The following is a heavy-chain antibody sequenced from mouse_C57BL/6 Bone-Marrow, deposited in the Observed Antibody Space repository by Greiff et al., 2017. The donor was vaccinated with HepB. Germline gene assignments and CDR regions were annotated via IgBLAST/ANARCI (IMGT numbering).Heavy chain of an antibody. J-gene: IGHJ3*01. CDR3: ASAFYYYGSSFAY. CDR1: GFSLTSYG. V-gene: IGHV2-6*01. Sequence: VQGVESGPGLVAPSQSLSITCTVSGFSLTSYGVDWVRQSPGKGLEWLGVIWGVGSTNYNSALKSRLSISKDNSKSQVFLKMNSLQTDDTAMYYCASAFYYYGSSFAYWGQGTLVTVSA. CDR2: IWGVGST. D-gene: IGHD1-1*01.